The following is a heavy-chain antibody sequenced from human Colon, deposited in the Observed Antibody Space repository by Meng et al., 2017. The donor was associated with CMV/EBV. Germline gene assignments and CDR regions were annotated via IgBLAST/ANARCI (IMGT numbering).Heavy chain of an antibody. CDR3: AGEWGVVPAAIYYYYGMDV. Sequence: ASVKVSCKASGYTFTSYDINWVRQATGQGLEWMGWMNPNSGNTGYAQKFQGRVTMTRNTSLSTAYMELSSLRSEDTAVYYCAGEWGVVPAAIYYYYGMDVWGQGTTVTVSS. D-gene: IGHD2-2*01. CDR1: GYTFTSYD. J-gene: IGHJ6*02. V-gene: IGHV1-8*01. CDR2: MNPNSGNT.